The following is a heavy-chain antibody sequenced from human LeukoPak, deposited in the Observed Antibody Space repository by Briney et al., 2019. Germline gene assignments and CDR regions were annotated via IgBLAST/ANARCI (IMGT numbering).Heavy chain of an antibody. D-gene: IGHD3-22*01. J-gene: IGHJ4*02. CDR1: GFTFSSYS. V-gene: IGHV3-21*01. CDR2: ISSGGFHI. Sequence: GGSLRLSCAASGFTFSSYSMNWVRQAPGKGLEWVSSISSGGFHIYYADSVKGRFTISRDNAKNSLYLQMNSLRAEDTAVYYCARDARQILYYYDSSGYYPNDYWGQGTLVTVSS. CDR3: ARDARQILYYYDSSGYYPNDY.